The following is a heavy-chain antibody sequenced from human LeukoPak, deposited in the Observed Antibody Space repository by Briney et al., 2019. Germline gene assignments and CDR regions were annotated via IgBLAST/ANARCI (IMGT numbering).Heavy chain of an antibody. D-gene: IGHD2-2*02. CDR3: AKGIIVVAPAAIPVFDGGAGPSAIDY. CDR2: ISGSGGST. V-gene: IGHV3-23*01. CDR1: GFTFSSYA. Sequence: GGSLRLSCAASGFTFSSYAMSWVRQAPGKGLEWVSAISGSGGSTYYADSVKGRFTISRDNSKNTLYLQMNSLRAEDTAVYYCAKGIIVVAPAAIPVFDGGAGPSAIDYWGQGTLVTVSS. J-gene: IGHJ4*02.